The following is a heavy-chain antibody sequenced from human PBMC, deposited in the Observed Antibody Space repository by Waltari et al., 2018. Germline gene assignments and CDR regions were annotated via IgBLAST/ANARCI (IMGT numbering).Heavy chain of an antibody. CDR1: GGTFSSCA. D-gene: IGHD3-10*01. CDR2: IIPIFGTG. V-gene: IGHV1-69*01. Sequence: QVQLVQSGAEVKKPGSSGKLSCKAAGGTFSSCAIRWVRRATRHGLEWMGGIIPIFGTGNYGQKFQGRVTITADESTSTAYMELSSLRSEDTAVYYCALLWFGESSRLGYMDVWGQGTTVTVSS. J-gene: IGHJ6*02. CDR3: ALLWFGESSRLGYMDV.